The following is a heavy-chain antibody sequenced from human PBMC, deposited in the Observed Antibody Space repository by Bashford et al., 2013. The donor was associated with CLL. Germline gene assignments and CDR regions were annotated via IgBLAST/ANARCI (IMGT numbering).Heavy chain of an antibody. Sequence: GGSLRLSCTASGFTFTTYSMNWVRQAPGKGLEWVSSISSSSSIYLRRLSGGAIHHLQETTPKNSLYLQMNSLRAEDTAVYYCASDRNGMDVVGPRDHGHRLL. CDR3: ASDRNGMDV. CDR1: GFTFTTYS. J-gene: IGHJ6*02. CDR2: ISSSSSI. V-gene: IGHV3-21*01.